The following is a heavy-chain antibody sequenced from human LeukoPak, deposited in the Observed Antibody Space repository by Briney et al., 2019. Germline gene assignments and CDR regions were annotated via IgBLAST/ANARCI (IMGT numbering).Heavy chain of an antibody. CDR3: ARGQEVVAENYFDY. J-gene: IGHJ4*02. Sequence: SETLSLTCTVSGGSLRSGSYYWSWIRQPAGKGLEWIGRIYPSGTTNYNPSLKSRVTISIDTSKNHFSLKLSPVTAADTAIYYCARGQEVVAENYFDYWGQGTLVTVSS. CDR2: IYPSGTT. CDR1: GGSLRSGSYY. V-gene: IGHV4-61*02. D-gene: IGHD5-12*01.